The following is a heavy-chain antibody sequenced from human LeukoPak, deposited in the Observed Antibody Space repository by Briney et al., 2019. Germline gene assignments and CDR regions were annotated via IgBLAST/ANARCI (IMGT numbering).Heavy chain of an antibody. D-gene: IGHD1-26*01. CDR2: IYYSGST. Sequence: SETLSLTCTVSGGSISSSSYYWGWIRQPPGKGLEWIGSIYYSGSTYYNPSLKSRVTISVDTSKNQFSLKLSSVTAADTAVYYCAREEHIVGATENFDYWGQGTLVTVFS. V-gene: IGHV4-39*07. J-gene: IGHJ4*02. CDR3: AREEHIVGATENFDY. CDR1: GGSISSSSYY.